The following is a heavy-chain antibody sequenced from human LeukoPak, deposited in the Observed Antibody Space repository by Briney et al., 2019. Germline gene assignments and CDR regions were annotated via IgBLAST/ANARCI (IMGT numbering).Heavy chain of an antibody. CDR3: ARDLRDGYNRIAFDY. D-gene: IGHD5-24*01. V-gene: IGHV1-69*05. CDR1: GGTFIIYA. Sequence: SVTVSCKASGGTFIIYAISWVRPAPGQGLEWVGGIIPIFGTANYAQKFQGRVTITTDESTSTAYMELSSLRSEDTAVYYCARDLRDGYNRIAFDYWGQGTLVTVSS. J-gene: IGHJ4*02. CDR2: IIPIFGTA.